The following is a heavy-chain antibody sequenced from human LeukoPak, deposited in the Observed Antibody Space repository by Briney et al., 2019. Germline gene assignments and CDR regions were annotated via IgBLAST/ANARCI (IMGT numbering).Heavy chain of an antibody. Sequence: ASVKASCKASGYTFTSYGSSCLRQAPGQGLEWMGWISTYNGNTNYAQKLQGRVTMTTDTSTSTAYMELRSLRSDDTAVYYCARGGLYGGYPSDLYYWGQGTLVTVSS. J-gene: IGHJ4*02. D-gene: IGHD5-12*01. CDR3: ARGGLYGGYPSDLYY. CDR2: ISTYNGNT. CDR1: GYTFTSYG. V-gene: IGHV1-18*01.